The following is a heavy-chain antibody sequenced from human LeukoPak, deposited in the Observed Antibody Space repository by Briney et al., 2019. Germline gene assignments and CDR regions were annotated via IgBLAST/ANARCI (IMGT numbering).Heavy chain of an antibody. V-gene: IGHV4-4*02. J-gene: IGHJ4*02. Sequence: SGTLSLTCAVSGGSISSSNRWSWVRQPPGKGLEWIGEIYQSGSTNYNPSLKSRVSISVDKSKNQFSLKLSSVTAADTAVYYCARHKTTVTPPYVDYWGQGTLVTVSS. CDR2: IYQSGST. CDR1: GGSISSSNR. CDR3: ARHKTTVTPPYVDY. D-gene: IGHD4-17*01.